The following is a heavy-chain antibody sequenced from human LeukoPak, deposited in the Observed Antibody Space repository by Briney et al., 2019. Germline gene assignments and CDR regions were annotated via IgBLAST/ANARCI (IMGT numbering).Heavy chain of an antibody. D-gene: IGHD3-10*01. Sequence: PGGSLRLSCAASGFTFSSYSMNWVRQAPGKGLEWVSHISSSSTIYYADSVKGRFTISRDNAKNSLYLQMNSLRAEDTAVYYCATAWFTSSEYFGSCFDYWGQGTLVTVPS. CDR3: ATAWFTSSEYFGSCFDY. CDR1: GFTFSSYS. CDR2: ISSSSTI. J-gene: IGHJ4*02. V-gene: IGHV3-48*01.